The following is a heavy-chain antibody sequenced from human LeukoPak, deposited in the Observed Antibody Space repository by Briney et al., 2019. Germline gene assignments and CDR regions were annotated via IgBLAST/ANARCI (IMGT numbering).Heavy chain of an antibody. CDR2: INPNSGGT. CDR1: GYTFTGYY. V-gene: IGHV1-2*02. CDR3: ARFYDSSGYYYGDDAFDI. Sequence: ASVKVSCKASGYTFTGYYMHWVRQAPGQGLEWMGWINPNSGGTNYAQKFQGRVTMTRDTSISTAYMELSRLRSDDTAVYYCARFYDSSGYYYGDDAFDIWGQGTMVTVSS. D-gene: IGHD3-22*01. J-gene: IGHJ3*02.